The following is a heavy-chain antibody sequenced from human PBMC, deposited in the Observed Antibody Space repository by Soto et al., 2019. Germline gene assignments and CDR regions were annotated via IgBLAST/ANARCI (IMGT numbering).Heavy chain of an antibody. D-gene: IGHD3-22*01. CDR3: ARTWGSTYYYDSSGYSFDY. V-gene: IGHV4-34*01. CDR1: GGSFSGYY. Sequence: QVQLQQWGAGLLKPSETLSLTCAVYGGSFSGYYWSWIRQPPGKGLEWIGEINHSGSTNYNPSLKSRVTISVDTSKNQFSLKLGSVTAADTAVYYCARTWGSTYYYDSSGYSFDYWGQGTLVTVSS. CDR2: INHSGST. J-gene: IGHJ4*02.